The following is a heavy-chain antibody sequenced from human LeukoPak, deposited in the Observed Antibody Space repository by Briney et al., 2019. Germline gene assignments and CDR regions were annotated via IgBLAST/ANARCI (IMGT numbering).Heavy chain of an antibody. Sequence: GGSLRLSCAASGFTFSSYAMTWVRQAPGKGLEWVSAIGGSGGSTYYADSVKGRFTISGNNSKNTLYLQMNSLRAEDTAVYYCAKQSGGSGTYYYYWGQGTLVTVSS. J-gene: IGHJ4*02. CDR3: AKQSGGSGTYYYY. CDR2: IGGSGGST. D-gene: IGHD3-10*01. CDR1: GFTFSSYA. V-gene: IGHV3-23*01.